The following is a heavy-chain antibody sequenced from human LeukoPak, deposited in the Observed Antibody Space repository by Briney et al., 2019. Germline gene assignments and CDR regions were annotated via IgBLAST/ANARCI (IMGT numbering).Heavy chain of an antibody. J-gene: IGHJ4*02. Sequence: SETLSLTCTVSGGSISSYYWNWIRQPPEKGLEWIGYIYYSGSTNHNPSLKSRVTISVDTSKNQFSLKLRSVTAADTAVYYCARGTSTTQWLFDYWGQGTLVTVSS. CDR2: IYYSGST. V-gene: IGHV4-59*01. D-gene: IGHD6-19*01. CDR1: GGSISSYY. CDR3: ARGTSTTQWLFDY.